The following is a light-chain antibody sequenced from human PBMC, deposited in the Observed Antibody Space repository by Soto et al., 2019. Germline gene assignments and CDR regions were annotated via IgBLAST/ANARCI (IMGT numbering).Light chain of an antibody. J-gene: IGKJ5*01. CDR1: QAINRW. CDR3: QQANTFPIT. Sequence: DIQMTQSPSFMSASVGDRVTVTCRASQAINRWLAWYQQKPGKAPKLLIYTTSTLASGVPSRFXXSGSGTDXXXTISSLQPEDFATYYCQQANTFPITFGQGTRLEIK. V-gene: IGKV1-12*01. CDR2: TTS.